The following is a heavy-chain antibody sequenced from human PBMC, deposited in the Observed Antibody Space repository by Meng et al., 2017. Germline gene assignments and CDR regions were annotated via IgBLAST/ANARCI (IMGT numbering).Heavy chain of an antibody. Sequence: GVSLRLSCAASGFTFSRYEMNWVRQAPGKGLEWVSYISSSGNTIYYADSVKGRFTISRDNAKNSLYLQMNSLRAEDTAVYYCASGGPIYGDYDFDYWGQGTLVTVSS. CDR3: ASGGPIYGDYDFDY. D-gene: IGHD4-17*01. CDR1: GFTFSRYE. V-gene: IGHV3-48*03. J-gene: IGHJ4*02. CDR2: ISSSGNTI.